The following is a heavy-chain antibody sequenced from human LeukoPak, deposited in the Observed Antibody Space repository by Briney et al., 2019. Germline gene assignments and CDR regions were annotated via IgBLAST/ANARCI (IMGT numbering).Heavy chain of an antibody. V-gene: IGHV3-48*02. Sequence: GGSLRLSCAASGFTFSSYAMSWVRQAPGKGLEWASYINHNGEMIFYPDFVKGRFTISRDNAKNSLYLQMNSLRDEDTAVYYCARDNDWAFHYWGQGTLVTVSS. J-gene: IGHJ4*02. D-gene: IGHD3-9*01. CDR1: GFTFSSYA. CDR2: INHNGEMI. CDR3: ARDNDWAFHY.